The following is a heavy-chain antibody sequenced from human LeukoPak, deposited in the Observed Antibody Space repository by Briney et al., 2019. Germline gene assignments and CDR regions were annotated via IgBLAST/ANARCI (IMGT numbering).Heavy chain of an antibody. CDR3: VRSDDFWSGYYGY. D-gene: IGHD3-3*01. CDR2: INSNTGGT. Sequence: ASVKVSCKASGYTFTGYYVHWVRQAPGQGLDWMGWINSNTGGTDVAQKFQGRVTMTRDTSISTAYMELSRLTSDDTAVYYCVRSDDFWSGYYGYWGQGTLVTVSS. V-gene: IGHV1-2*02. J-gene: IGHJ4*02. CDR1: GYTFTGYY.